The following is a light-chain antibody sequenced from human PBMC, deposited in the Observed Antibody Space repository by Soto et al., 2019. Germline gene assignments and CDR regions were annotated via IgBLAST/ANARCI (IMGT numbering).Light chain of an antibody. J-gene: IGLJ3*02. CDR1: NSNIGAGYD. CDR3: QSYDSSLSGWV. CDR2: GNS. V-gene: IGLV1-40*01. Sequence: QSVLTQPPSVSGAPGQRVTISCTGYNSNIGAGYDVHWYQQLPGTAPKLLIYGNSNRPSRVPDRFSASKSGTSASLAITGLQAEDEADYDCQSYDSSLSGWVFGGGAKVTVL.